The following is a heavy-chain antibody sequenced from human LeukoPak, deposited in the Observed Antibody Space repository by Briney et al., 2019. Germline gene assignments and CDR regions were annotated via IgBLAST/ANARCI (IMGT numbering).Heavy chain of an antibody. J-gene: IGHJ4*02. D-gene: IGHD2-2*01. CDR3: TTEGSYCSGSSCYL. CDR1: GFTFSNAW. V-gene: IGHV3-15*01. Sequence: PGGSLRLSCAASGFTFSNAWMSWVRQAPGKGLEWVGRIKSKTVGGTTDYAAPVKGRLTISKDDSKNTLYLQINSLKTEDTAVYYCTTEGSYCSGSSCYLWGQGTLVTVS. CDR2: IKSKTVGGTT.